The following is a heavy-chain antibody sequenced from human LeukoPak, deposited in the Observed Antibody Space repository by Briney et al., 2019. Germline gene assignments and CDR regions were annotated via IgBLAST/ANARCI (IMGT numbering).Heavy chain of an antibody. CDR2: IFPIDSET. J-gene: IGHJ6*02. Sequence: GESLKISCKASGYIFSGDWIAWVRQMPGKGLEGMGIIFPIDSETTYSPSFQGQVTISADKSISTAYLQWSSLKASDTAIYYCTRGCSGGSCSRDAMDVWGQGTMVTVSS. D-gene: IGHD2-15*01. CDR3: TRGCSGGSCSRDAMDV. CDR1: GYIFSGDW. V-gene: IGHV5-51*01.